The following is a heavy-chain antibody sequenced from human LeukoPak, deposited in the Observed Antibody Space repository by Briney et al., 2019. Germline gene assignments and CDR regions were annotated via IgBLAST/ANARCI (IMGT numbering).Heavy chain of an antibody. CDR1: GGTFSSYA. CDR2: FDPEDGET. CDR3: ATDRWFDP. J-gene: IGHJ5*02. Sequence: GASVKVSCKASGGTFSSYAISWVRQAPGKGLEWMGGFDPEDGETIYAQKFQGRVTMTEDTSTDTAYMELSSLRSEDTAAYYCATDRWFDPWGQGTLVTVSS. V-gene: IGHV1-24*01.